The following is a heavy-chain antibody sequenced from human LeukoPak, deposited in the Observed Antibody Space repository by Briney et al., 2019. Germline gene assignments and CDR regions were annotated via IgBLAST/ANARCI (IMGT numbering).Heavy chain of an antibody. J-gene: IGHJ5*02. D-gene: IGHD3-10*01. CDR3: ARVLYYGSGSYSGIPNWFDP. V-gene: IGHV1-2*02. CDR2: INPNSGGT. Sequence: ASVKVSCKASGYTFTGYYMHWVRRAPGQGLEWMGWINPNSGGTNYAQKFQGRVTMTRDTSISTAYMELSRLRSDDTAVYYCARVLYYGSGSYSGIPNWFDPWGQGALVTVSS. CDR1: GYTFTGYY.